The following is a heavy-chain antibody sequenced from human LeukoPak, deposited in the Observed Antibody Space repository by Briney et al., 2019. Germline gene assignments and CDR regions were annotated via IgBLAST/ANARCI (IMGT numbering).Heavy chain of an antibody. CDR3: ARGGQYVLHYDSSGYPPRGH. CDR2: INPNSGGT. Sequence: ASVKVSCKASGYTFTGYYMHWVRQAPGQGLEWMGWINPNSGGTNYAQKFQGRVTMTRDTPISTAYMELSRLRSDDTAVYYCARGGQYVLHYDSSGYPPRGHWGQGTLVTVSS. CDR1: GYTFTGYY. J-gene: IGHJ4*02. V-gene: IGHV1-2*02. D-gene: IGHD3-22*01.